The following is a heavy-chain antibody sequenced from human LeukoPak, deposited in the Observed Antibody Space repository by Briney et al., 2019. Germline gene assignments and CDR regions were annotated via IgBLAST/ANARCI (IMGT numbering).Heavy chain of an antibody. D-gene: IGHD2-2*01. CDR1: GFTFSSYW. J-gene: IGHJ1*01. V-gene: IGHV3-74*01. Sequence: GGSLRLSCAASGFTFSSYWMHWVRQAPGKGLVWVSRINTDGSTTTYADSVRGRFTISRDNAKNTLYLQMNSLRAEDTAVYYCARVEYCSSTSCYSYFQHWGQGTLVTVSS. CDR3: ARVEYCSSTSCYSYFQH. CDR2: INTDGSTT.